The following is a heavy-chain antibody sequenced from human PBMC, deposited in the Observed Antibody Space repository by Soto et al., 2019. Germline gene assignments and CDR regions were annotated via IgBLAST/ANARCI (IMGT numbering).Heavy chain of an antibody. J-gene: IGHJ4*02. V-gene: IGHV1-18*01. CDR2: ISAYNGNT. CDR3: ARGGTPIDY. Sequence: QVQLVQSGAEVKKPGASVKVSCKASGYTFTNFGISWVRQAPGQGLEWMGWISAYNGNTNSAQKFQDRVNMTTDTSPGTAYMELRSLRSDVTAIDYCARGGTPIDYSGKGTLVTVSS. CDR1: GYTFTNFG. D-gene: IGHD3-16*01.